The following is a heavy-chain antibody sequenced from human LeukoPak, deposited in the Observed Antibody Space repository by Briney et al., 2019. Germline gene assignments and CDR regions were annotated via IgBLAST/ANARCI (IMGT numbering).Heavy chain of an antibody. CDR3: ARGKSGYSP. CDR2: INPHTGAA. CDR1: GYTFTGYY. Sequence: ASVKVSCKASGYTFTGYYMHWVRQTPGRGLEWMGLINPHTGAANYTQSFQGRVTLTRDTSSSTAYMHLSSLRFDDTAVYYCARGKSGYSPWGQGTPVTVST. V-gene: IGHV1-2*02. D-gene: IGHD3-22*01. J-gene: IGHJ4*02.